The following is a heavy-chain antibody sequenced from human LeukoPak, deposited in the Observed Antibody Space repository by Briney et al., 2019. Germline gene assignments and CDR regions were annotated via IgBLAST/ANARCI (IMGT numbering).Heavy chain of an antibody. Sequence: GSLRLSCAASGFTFSSYSMNWVRQAPGKGLEWIGYIYYSGSTNYNPSLKSRVTISVDTSKNQFSLKLSSVTAADTAVYYCARFVGDYYDSSGYYYQYYFDYWGQGTLVTVSS. CDR2: IYYSGST. CDR3: ARFVGDYYDSSGYYYQYYFDY. D-gene: IGHD3-22*01. V-gene: IGHV4-59*08. J-gene: IGHJ4*02. CDR1: GFTFSSYS.